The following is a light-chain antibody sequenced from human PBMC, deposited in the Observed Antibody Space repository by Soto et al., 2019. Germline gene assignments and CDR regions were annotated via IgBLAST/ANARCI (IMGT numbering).Light chain of an antibody. CDR2: SAS. Sequence: EIVMTQSPATLSVSPGEGASLSCRASQSVSTRLAWYQQKPGQAPRLLIYSASARVTGVPARFSGSGSGTEFTLTISSVQSEDFAVYYCQQSYDWPRTFGQGTTVEIK. CDR3: QQSYDWPRT. CDR1: QSVSTR. J-gene: IGKJ1*01. V-gene: IGKV3-15*01.